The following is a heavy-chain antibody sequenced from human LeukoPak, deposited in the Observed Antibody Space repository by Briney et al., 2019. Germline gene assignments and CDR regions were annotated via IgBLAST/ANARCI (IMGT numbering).Heavy chain of an antibody. CDR3: ARDDTGYWYFDL. CDR1: GGSISSYY. J-gene: IGHJ2*01. Sequence: SETLSLTCTVSGGSISSYYWGWIRQPPGKGLEWIGSIYYSGSTYYTPSLKSRVTVSVDTSRNQFSLKLSSVTAADTAVYFCARDDTGYWYFDLWGRGTLVTVSS. V-gene: IGHV4-39*07. CDR2: IYYSGST. D-gene: IGHD3-22*01.